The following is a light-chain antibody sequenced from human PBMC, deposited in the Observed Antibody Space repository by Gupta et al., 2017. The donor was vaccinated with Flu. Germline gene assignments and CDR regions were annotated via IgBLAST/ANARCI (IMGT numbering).Light chain of an antibody. J-gene: IGLJ1*01. Sequence: RVTISCSGSRSNIGSNTVSWYFQLPGMAPKLLIYSYSQRPSGVPDRFSGSKSDTSASLAISGLQSEDEADYYCAAWDGRLKAYVFGTGTKVTVL. V-gene: IGLV1-44*01. CDR2: SYS. CDR3: AAWDGRLKAYV. CDR1: RSNIGSNT.